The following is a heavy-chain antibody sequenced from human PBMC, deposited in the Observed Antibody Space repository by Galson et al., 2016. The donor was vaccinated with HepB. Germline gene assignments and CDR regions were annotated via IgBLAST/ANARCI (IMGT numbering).Heavy chain of an antibody. Sequence: SLRLSCAASGFTFGTYTMHWIRQAPGEGLQWVSLITGDRANGYYADSVKGRFTISRDNRKNSLYLQMNSLRTEDTALYYCAKDHGGYSGFDYWGQGTLVTVSS. D-gene: IGHD4-23*01. V-gene: IGHV3-43*01. CDR3: AKDHGGYSGFDY. CDR1: GFTFGTYT. J-gene: IGHJ4*02. CDR2: ITGDRANG.